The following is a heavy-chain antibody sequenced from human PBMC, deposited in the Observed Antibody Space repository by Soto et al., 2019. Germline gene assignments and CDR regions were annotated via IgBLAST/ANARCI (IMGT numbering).Heavy chain of an antibody. CDR2: ISGSGGST. D-gene: IGHD3-22*01. V-gene: IGHV3-23*01. CDR1: GFTFSSYA. CDR3: AKASAGSIVVVTDAFDI. J-gene: IGHJ3*02. Sequence: GGSLRLSCAASGFTFSSYAMSWVRQAPGKGLEWVSAISGSGGSTYYADSVKGRFTISRDNSKNTLYLQMNSLRAEDTAVYYCAKASAGSIVVVTDAFDIWGQGTMVTVSS.